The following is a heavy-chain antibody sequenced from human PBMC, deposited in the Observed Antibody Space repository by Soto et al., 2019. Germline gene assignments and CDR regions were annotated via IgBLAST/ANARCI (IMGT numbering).Heavy chain of an antibody. CDR3: VRNGYYSLDV. Sequence: QVQLQESGPGLVRPSGTLSLTCAVSGDSIIGTGWWGWVRQSPGKGLDWIGEVYHSGDTNYNPSLMSRVTISVDTSRNQFSLNLGSVTAADTVVYYCVRNGYYSLDVWGQGTTVTVSS. CDR1: GDSIIGTGW. J-gene: IGHJ6*02. CDR2: VYHSGDT. D-gene: IGHD3-22*01. V-gene: IGHV4-4*02.